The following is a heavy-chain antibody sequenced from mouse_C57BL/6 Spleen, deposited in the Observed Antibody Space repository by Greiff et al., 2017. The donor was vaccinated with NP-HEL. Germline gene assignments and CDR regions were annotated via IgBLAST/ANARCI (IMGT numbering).Heavy chain of an antibody. V-gene: IGHV1-64*01. Sequence: VKLQQPGAELVKPGASVKLSCKASGYTFTSYWMHWVKQRPGQGLEWIGMIHPNSGSTNYNEKFKSKATLTVDKSSSTAYMQLSSLTSEDSAVYYCAREEAAQAAFAYWGQGTLVTVSA. J-gene: IGHJ3*01. CDR1: GYTFTSYW. CDR2: IHPNSGST. CDR3: AREEAAQAAFAY. D-gene: IGHD3-2*02.